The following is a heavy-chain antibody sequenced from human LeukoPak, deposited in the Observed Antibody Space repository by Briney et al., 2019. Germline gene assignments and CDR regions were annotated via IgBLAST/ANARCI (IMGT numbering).Heavy chain of an antibody. CDR2: IYYSGST. Sequence: PSETLSLTCTVSGGSISSSSYYWSWIRQPPGKGLEWIGYIYYSGSTNYNPSLKSRVTISVDTSKNQFSLKLSSVTAADTAVYYCARDIATGWFDPWGQGTLVTVSS. D-gene: IGHD4-17*01. CDR1: GGSISSSSYY. J-gene: IGHJ5*02. V-gene: IGHV4-61*01. CDR3: ARDIATGWFDP.